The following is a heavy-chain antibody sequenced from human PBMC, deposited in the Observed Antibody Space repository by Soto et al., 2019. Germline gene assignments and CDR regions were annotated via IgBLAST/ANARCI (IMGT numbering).Heavy chain of an antibody. CDR3: ARGIGYCSSINCYSSRRLRFDS. D-gene: IGHD2-2*01. Sequence: QVQLQQWGAGLLKPSETLSLTCAVYGGSLSGYYWTWIRQSPEKGLEWLGEVNHSGTTYYNPSLNTRVTISVHTPKNQFSLKMSSVTAADTAVYYCARGIGYCSSINCYSSRRLRFDSWGQGTLVTVSS. CDR1: GGSLSGYY. V-gene: IGHV4-34*01. J-gene: IGHJ4*02. CDR2: VNHSGTT.